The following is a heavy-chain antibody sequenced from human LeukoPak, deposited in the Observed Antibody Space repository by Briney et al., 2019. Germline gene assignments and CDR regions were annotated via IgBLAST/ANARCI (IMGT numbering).Heavy chain of an antibody. Sequence: GGSLRLSCAASGFTFSSDSMSWVRQAPGKRLEWVSAVDESGAQTYYPDSVKGQFTISRDNSKNLLYLQMNSLRAEDTAVYYCARGPQTAGSSGYLVYWGQGTLVTVSS. J-gene: IGHJ4*02. CDR3: ARGPQTAGSSGYLVY. V-gene: IGHV3-23*01. CDR2: VDESGAQT. CDR1: GFTFSSDS. D-gene: IGHD3-22*01.